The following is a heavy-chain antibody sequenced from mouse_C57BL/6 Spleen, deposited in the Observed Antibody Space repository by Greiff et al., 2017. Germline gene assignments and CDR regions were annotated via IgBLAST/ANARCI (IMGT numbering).Heavy chain of an antibody. J-gene: IGHJ3*01. Sequence: DVHLVESGEGLVKPGGSLKLSCAASGFTFSSYAMPWVRQTPEKRLEWVAYISSGGDYIYYADTVKGRFTISSANARNTLYLQMSSLKSEDTAMYYCTSDNARGSPAWFAYWGQEALVTVSA. D-gene: IGHD1-1*02. V-gene: IGHV5-9-1*02. CDR1: GFTFSSYA. CDR2: ISSGGDYI. CDR3: TSDNARGSPAWFAY.